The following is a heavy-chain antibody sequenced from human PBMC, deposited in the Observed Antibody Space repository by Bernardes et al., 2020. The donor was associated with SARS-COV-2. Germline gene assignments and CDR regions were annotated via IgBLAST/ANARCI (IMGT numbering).Heavy chain of an antibody. J-gene: IGHJ4*02. CDR1: GVSISSYY. CDR2: IYYSWST. V-gene: IGHV4-59*01. CDR3: ASWSGDY. Sequence: SETLSLTCTVSGVSISSYYWSWIRQPPGKGLEWIGYIYYSWSTNYNPSLKSRVTIAVDTSKNQFSLKLSPVTAADTAVYYCASWSGDYWGQGTLVTVSS.